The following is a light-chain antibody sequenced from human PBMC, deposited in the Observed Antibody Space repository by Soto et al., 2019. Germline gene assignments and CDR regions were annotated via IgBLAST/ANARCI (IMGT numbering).Light chain of an antibody. Sequence: LTQSPAILSLSPGERATLSCTASQSVATYIAWYQQRPGQPPRLLIHDTSHRASGVPARFRGSGSGTDFTLTITSLEHEDFGVYFCQQRRNWVSFGPGTRL. CDR2: DTS. CDR1: QSVATY. J-gene: IGKJ3*01. CDR3: QQRRNWVS. V-gene: IGKV3-11*01.